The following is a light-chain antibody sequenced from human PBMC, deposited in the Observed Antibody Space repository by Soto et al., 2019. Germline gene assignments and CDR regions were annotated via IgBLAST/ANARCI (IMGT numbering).Light chain of an antibody. Sequence: VLTQSPGTLSLSPGERATLSCRASQSVGSNSLAWYQQKPGQAPRILIYGASTRATGITDRFSGSGSGTDFTLTISRREPEDYAVDYYQRYRNSPPLTFGGGTKVEIK. CDR1: QSVGSNS. CDR3: QRYRNSPPLT. CDR2: GAS. V-gene: IGKV3-20*01. J-gene: IGKJ4*01.